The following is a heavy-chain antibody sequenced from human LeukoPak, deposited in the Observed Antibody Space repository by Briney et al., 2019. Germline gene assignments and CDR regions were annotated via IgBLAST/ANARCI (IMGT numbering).Heavy chain of an antibody. V-gene: IGHV4-59*01. D-gene: IGHD5-12*01. J-gene: IGHJ4*02. CDR2: IYYSGNT. Sequence: PSETLSLTCTVSXGSISSYCWTWVRQSPGKGLEWIGHIYYSGNTNCNPSLKSRVTISVGTSKNHFSLKLSSVTAADTAVYYCAREGRYSGYVDYWGQGTLVTVSS. CDR1: XGSISSYC. CDR3: AREGRYSGYVDY.